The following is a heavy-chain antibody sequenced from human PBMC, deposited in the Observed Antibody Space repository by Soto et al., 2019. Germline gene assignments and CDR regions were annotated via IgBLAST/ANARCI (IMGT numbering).Heavy chain of an antibody. CDR1: GYTFTSYD. V-gene: IGHV1-8*01. J-gene: IGHJ5*02. CDR2: MNPNTGNT. D-gene: IGHD1-20*01. CDR3: ARGRAITGTMPS. Sequence: QVQLVQSGDEVKKPGASVKVSCKASGYTFTSYDINWVRQATGQGLEWMGWMNPNTGNTGYAQKFQGRVTMTRNTSISTAYMELSSLRSEDTAVYYCARGRAITGTMPSWGQGTLVTVSS.